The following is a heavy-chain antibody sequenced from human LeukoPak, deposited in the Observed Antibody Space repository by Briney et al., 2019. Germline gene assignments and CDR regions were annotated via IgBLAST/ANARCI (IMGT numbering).Heavy chain of an antibody. CDR1: GGSISSSSYY. CDR3: ARLVSRPDAFDI. J-gene: IGHJ3*02. CDR2: IYYSGST. D-gene: IGHD2-21*01. V-gene: IGHV4-39*01. Sequence: PSETLSLTCTVSGGSISSSSYYWGWIRRPPGKGLEWIGNIYYSGSTYYKPSLKSRVTLSVDTSKNQFSVRLSSVTAEDTAVYYCARLVSRPDAFDIWGQGTMVTVSS.